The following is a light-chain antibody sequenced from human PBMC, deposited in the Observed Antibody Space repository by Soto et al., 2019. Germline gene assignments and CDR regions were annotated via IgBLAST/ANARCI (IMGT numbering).Light chain of an antibody. CDR1: QSLGGN. J-gene: IGKJ4*01. V-gene: IGKV3-15*01. CDR3: QQYNNWPRAT. CDR2: RAS. Sequence: EIVMTQSPATLAVSPGDTVTLSCRASQSLGGNLAWYQQKPGQAPRLFIFRASSRATGVPARFSASGSGTEFTLTISELQSEDFAVYYCQQYNNWPRATFGGGTKVDIK.